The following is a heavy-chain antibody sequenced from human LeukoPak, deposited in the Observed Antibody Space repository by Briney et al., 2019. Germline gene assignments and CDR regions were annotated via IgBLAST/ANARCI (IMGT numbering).Heavy chain of an antibody. CDR2: ISGDGGST. V-gene: IGHV3-43*02. CDR1: GFTFDDYA. J-gene: IGHJ4*02. Sequence: GGSLRLSCAASGFTFDDYAMHWVRQAPGQGLEWVSLISGDGGSTYYADSVKGRFAISRDNSKNSLYLQMNSLRTEDTALYYCAKDQRAHFDYWGQGTLVTVSS. CDR3: AKDQRAHFDY. D-gene: IGHD1-26*01.